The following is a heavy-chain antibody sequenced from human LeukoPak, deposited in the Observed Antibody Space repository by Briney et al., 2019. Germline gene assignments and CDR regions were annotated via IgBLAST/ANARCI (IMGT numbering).Heavy chain of an antibody. J-gene: IGHJ6*02. CDR1: GFTFSSYS. D-gene: IGHD6-13*01. Sequence: GGSLRLSCAASGFTFSSYSMNWVRQAPGKGLEWVSSISSSSSYIYYADSVKGRFTISRDNAKNSLYLQMNSLRAEDTAVYYRARDFKRPLEYYYYYYGMDVWGQGTTVTVSS. V-gene: IGHV3-21*01. CDR3: ARDFKRPLEYYYYYYGMDV. CDR2: ISSSSSYI.